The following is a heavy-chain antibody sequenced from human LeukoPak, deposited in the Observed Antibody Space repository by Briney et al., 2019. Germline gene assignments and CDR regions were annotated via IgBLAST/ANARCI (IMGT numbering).Heavy chain of an antibody. V-gene: IGHV3-7*04. Sequence: GGSLRLSCAASGFTFSSYGMHWVRQAPGKGLEWVANIKYDGSEKYYVDSVKGRFTISRDNAKNSLYLQMNSLRAEDTAVYYCARDIEGPGIAFDLWGQGTMLTVSS. CDR1: GFTFSSYG. CDR3: ARDIEGPGIAFDL. CDR2: IKYDGSEK. J-gene: IGHJ3*01. D-gene: IGHD6-13*01.